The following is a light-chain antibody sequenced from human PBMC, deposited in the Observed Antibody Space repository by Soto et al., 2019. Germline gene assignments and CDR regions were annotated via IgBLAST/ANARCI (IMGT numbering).Light chain of an antibody. J-gene: IGKJ3*01. CDR3: QNYRTYT. Sequence: IQLTQSPTTLPASVGDRVTLTCRASESISNWLAWYQQRPGTAPKLLIYHASILETAVPSRFSGNGSGTEFTLTIGSLQLGDFATYYCQNYRTYTFGHGSRVDIK. V-gene: IGKV1-5*01. CDR1: ESISNW. CDR2: HAS.